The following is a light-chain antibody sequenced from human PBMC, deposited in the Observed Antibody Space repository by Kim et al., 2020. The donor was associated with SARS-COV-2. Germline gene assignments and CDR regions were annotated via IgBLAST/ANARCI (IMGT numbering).Light chain of an antibody. CDR2: DSS. CDR1: QSISSY. CDR3: QQYNNWPWT. J-gene: IGKJ1*01. V-gene: IGKV3-15*01. Sequence: EIVMTQSPATLSVSPGERATLSCRASQSISSYLAWYQQKPGQAPRLLISDSSTRATGIPARFSGSGSGTEFTLTISSLQSEDFALYYCQQYNNWPWTFGQGTKVDIK.